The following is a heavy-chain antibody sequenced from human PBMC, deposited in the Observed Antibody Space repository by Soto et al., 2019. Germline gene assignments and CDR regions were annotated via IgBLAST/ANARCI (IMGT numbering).Heavy chain of an antibody. CDR1: GYTSTSYA. Sequence: GASVKVSCKASGYTSTSYAMHWVRQAPGQGLEWMGWINAGNGNTKFSQKFQGRVTITRDTSASTAYMELSSLRSEDTAVYYCARAPGAAIDYWGQGTLVTVSS. CDR2: INAGNGNT. J-gene: IGHJ4*02. CDR3: ARAPGAAIDY. V-gene: IGHV1-3*01.